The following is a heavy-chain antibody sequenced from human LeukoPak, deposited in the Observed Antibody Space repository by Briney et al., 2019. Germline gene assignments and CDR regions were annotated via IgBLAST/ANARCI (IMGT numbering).Heavy chain of an antibody. CDR2: ISSSSSTI. CDR3: ARAESPYYYDSSGYYSHAPDY. J-gene: IGHJ4*02. V-gene: IGHV3-48*01. Sequence: PGGSLRLSCAASGFTFSSYSMNWVRQAAGKGLEWASYISSSSSTIYYADSAKGRFTISRHNAKNSLYLQMNSLRAEDTAVYYCARAESPYYYDSSGYYSHAPDYWGQGTLVTVSS. CDR1: GFTFSSYS. D-gene: IGHD3-22*01.